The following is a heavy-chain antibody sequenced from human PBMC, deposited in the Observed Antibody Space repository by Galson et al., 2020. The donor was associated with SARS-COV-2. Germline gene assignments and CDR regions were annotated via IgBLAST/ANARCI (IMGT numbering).Heavy chain of an antibody. CDR1: GLTFDDFA. CDR2: LSWNSGIE. J-gene: IGHJ4*02. D-gene: IGHD3-3*01. V-gene: IGHV3-9*01. Sequence: GGSLRLSCAASGLTFDDFAMNWVRQTPGKGLEWVSGLSWNSGIEAYADSVKGRFTVSRDSAKKSLYLQMNSLTVEDTALYYCAFGSHQGRYEFWSQGILVTVSS. CDR3: AFGSHQGRYEF.